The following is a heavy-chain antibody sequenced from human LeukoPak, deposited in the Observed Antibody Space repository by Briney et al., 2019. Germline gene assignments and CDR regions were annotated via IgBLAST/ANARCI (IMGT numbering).Heavy chain of an antibody. Sequence: GGSLRLSCAASGFTFSSYWMNWVRQAPGKGLEWVASINQDGSEKYYLDSVKGRFTISRDNAKNSLYLQMNSLRDEDMAVYSCARDGVRDGLYFDRWGQGTLVTVSS. CDR1: GFTFSSYW. D-gene: IGHD5-24*01. CDR3: ARDGVRDGLYFDR. CDR2: INQDGSEK. V-gene: IGHV3-7*01. J-gene: IGHJ4*02.